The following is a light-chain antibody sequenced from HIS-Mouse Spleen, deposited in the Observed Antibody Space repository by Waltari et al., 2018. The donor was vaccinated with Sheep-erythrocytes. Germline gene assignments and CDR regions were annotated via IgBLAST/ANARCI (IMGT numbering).Light chain of an antibody. CDR1: SSDVGGYNY. CDR2: EVS. V-gene: IGLV2-8*01. J-gene: IGLJ2*01. CDR3: SSYAGSNNLV. Sequence: QSALTQPPSASGSPGQSVTNSCTGTSSDVGGYNYVSWYQQHPGKAPKLMIYEVSKRPSGVPGRFSGSKSGNTASLTVSGLQAEDEADYYCSSYAGSNNLVFGGGTKLTVL.